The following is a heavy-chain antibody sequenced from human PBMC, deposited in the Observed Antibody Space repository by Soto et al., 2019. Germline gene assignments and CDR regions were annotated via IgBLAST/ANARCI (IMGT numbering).Heavy chain of an antibody. CDR2: INHSGST. CDR1: GGSFSGYY. D-gene: IGHD6-13*01. V-gene: IGHV4-34*01. J-gene: IGHJ6*02. Sequence: QVQLQQWGAGLLKPSETLSLTCGVYGGSFSGYYWSWIRQPPGKGLEWIGEINHSGSTNYNPSLKRQDTTSVAASKTKFSRNLSVGPAADTAVYYCARGGLAAAGRDTYGMNVWAKGPRSPSP. CDR3: ARGGLAAAGRDTYGMNV.